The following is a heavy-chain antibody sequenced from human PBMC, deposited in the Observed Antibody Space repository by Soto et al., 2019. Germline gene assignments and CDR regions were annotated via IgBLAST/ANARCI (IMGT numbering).Heavy chain of an antibody. CDR2: IVVGSGNT. D-gene: IGHD3-22*01. V-gene: IGHV1-58*02. CDR3: AASMLSSGYTTWRI. J-gene: IGHJ4*02. Sequence: QMHLVQSGPEVKKPGTSVKFSCQASAFTFSSSAIQWVRQARGQRLEWMGWIVVGSGNTNFAQKFQERVTLTRDMSRGTAYMELSSLRSEDTAVYYCAASMLSSGYTTWRIWGQGTLVTVSS. CDR1: AFTFSSSA.